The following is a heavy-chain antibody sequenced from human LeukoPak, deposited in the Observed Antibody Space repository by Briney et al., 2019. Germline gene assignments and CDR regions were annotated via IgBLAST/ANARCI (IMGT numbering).Heavy chain of an antibody. CDR2: IKSKTDGGTT. J-gene: IGHJ4*02. V-gene: IGHV3-15*01. CDR3: TTDNDGSGRSRTVYYFDY. CDR1: GFTFSNAW. D-gene: IGHD3-10*01. Sequence: GGSLRLSCAASGFTFSNAWMSWVRQAPGKGLEWVGRIKSKTDGGTTDYAAPVKGRFTISRDDSKNTLYLQMNSLKTEDTAVYYCTTDNDGSGRSRTVYYFDYWGQGTLVTVSS.